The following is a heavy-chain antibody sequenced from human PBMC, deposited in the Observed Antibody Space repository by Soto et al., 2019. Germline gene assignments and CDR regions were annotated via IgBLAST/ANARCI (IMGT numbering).Heavy chain of an antibody. CDR2: IWYDGSNK. J-gene: IGHJ4*02. CDR3: ARDLWYYGSGSPIDY. CDR1: GFTFSSYG. Sequence: PGGSLRLSCAASGFTFSSYGMHWVRQAPGKGLEWVAVIWYDGSNKYYADSVKGRFTISRDNSKNTLYLQMNSLRAEDTAVYYCARDLWYYGSGSPIDYWGQGTLVTVSS. D-gene: IGHD3-10*01. V-gene: IGHV3-33*01.